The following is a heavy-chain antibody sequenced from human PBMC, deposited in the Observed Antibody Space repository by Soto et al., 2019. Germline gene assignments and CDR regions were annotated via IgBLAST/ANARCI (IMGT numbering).Heavy chain of an antibody. CDR2: IYNSGSS. Sequence: QVQLQESGPGLVKPSQTLSLTCTVSGDSISRNGFFWTWIRQHPGKDLEWIGYIYNSGSSYYNPSLKSRVIISVDTSKNHFSLNLTAVTAADTAVYYCARGTMLRGPGYYYAMDVWGQGTTVTVSS. D-gene: IGHD3-10*01. CDR3: ARGTMLRGPGYYYAMDV. J-gene: IGHJ6*02. CDR1: GDSISRNGFF. V-gene: IGHV4-31*03.